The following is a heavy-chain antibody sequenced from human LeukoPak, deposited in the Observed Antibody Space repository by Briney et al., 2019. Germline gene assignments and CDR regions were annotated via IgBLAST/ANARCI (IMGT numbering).Heavy chain of an antibody. D-gene: IGHD2-2*01. V-gene: IGHV4-34*01. Sequence: SETLSLTCAVYGGSFSGYYWGWIRQPPGKGLEWIGSIYYSGSTYYNPSLKSRVTISVDTSKNQFSLKLSSVTAADTAVYYCARDNRAGYAARNNWFDPWGQGTLVTVSS. CDR2: IYYSGST. J-gene: IGHJ5*02. CDR1: GGSFSGYY. CDR3: ARDNRAGYAARNNWFDP.